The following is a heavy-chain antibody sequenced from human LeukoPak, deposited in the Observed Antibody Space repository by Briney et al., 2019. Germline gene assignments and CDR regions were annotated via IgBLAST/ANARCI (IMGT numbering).Heavy chain of an antibody. D-gene: IGHD6-13*01. V-gene: IGHV3-48*03. CDR2: ISSSGSTI. CDR3: AREYGGYSSSWYCDY. J-gene: IGHJ4*02. Sequence: GGSLRLSCAASGFTFSSYEMKWVRQAPGKGLEWVSYISSSGSTIYYADSVKGRFTISRDNAKNSLYLQMNSLRAEDTAVYYCAREYGGYSSSWYCDYWGQGTLVTVSS. CDR1: GFTFSSYE.